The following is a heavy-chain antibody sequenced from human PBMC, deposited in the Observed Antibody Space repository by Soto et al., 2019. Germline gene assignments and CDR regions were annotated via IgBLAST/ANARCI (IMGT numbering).Heavy chain of an antibody. CDR3: AGGIAVAGRGNWFDP. Sequence: QVQLQQWGAGLLKPSETLSLTCAVYGGSFSGYYWSWIRQPPGKGLEWIGEINHSGSTNYNPSLKSRATISVDTSKNQFSLKLSSVTAADTAVYYCAGGIAVAGRGNWFDPWGQGTLVTVSS. CDR1: GGSFSGYY. CDR2: INHSGST. D-gene: IGHD6-19*01. J-gene: IGHJ5*02. V-gene: IGHV4-34*01.